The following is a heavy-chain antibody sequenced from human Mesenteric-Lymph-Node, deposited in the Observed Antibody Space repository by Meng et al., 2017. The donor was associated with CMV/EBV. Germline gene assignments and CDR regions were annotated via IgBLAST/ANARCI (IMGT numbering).Heavy chain of an antibody. CDR1: GFTFSSYA. V-gene: IGHV3-30*04. CDR3: ARDYMVAQTHYYYYGMDV. Sequence: GESLKISCAASGFTFSSYAMHWVRQAPGKGLEWVAVISYDGSNKYYADSVKGRFTISRDNSKNTLYLQMNSLRAEDTAVYYCARDYMVAQTHYYYYGMDVWGQGTSVTVSS. J-gene: IGHJ6*02. D-gene: IGHD2-15*01. CDR2: ISYDGSNK.